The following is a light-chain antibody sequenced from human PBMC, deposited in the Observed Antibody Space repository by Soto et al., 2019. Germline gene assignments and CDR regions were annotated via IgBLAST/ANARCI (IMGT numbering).Light chain of an antibody. J-gene: IGLJ3*02. Sequence: QPVLTQPPSASGPPGQRVTISCSGSSSTIGSNTVDWYQQLPGTAPKLLIYSHDQRPLGVPDRFSASRSGTSASLAISGLQPGDEGIYCCAVWGNSLNGPGVFGGGTKLTVL. V-gene: IGLV1-44*01. CDR2: SHD. CDR3: AVWGNSLNGPGV. CDR1: SSTIGSNT.